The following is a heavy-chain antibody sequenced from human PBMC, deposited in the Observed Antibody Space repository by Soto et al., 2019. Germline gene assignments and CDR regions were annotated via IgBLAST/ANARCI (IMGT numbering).Heavy chain of an antibody. Sequence: QVRLVQSGAEVKKPGASVRISCKASGYTFTDYTLHWVRQAPGQGLEWMGCLDTGNGDSKFSQKFEGRVTFTRQPSAPTAYMDLIRLRSEDTAVYFCARDLCFGEYPYYFDYWGQGTLITVSS. CDR1: GYTFTDYT. CDR3: ARDLCFGEYPYYFDY. CDR2: LDTGNGDS. V-gene: IGHV1-3*04. D-gene: IGHD3-10*01. J-gene: IGHJ4*02.